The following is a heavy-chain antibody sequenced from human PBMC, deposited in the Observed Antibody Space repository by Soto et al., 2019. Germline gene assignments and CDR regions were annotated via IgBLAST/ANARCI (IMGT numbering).Heavy chain of an antibody. Sequence: QVQLVQSGAEVKKPGASVKVSCKASGYTFTSYGINWVRQATGQGLEWMGWMNPNSGNTGYAQKFQGRVTMTRHTSISTAYMELSSLRSEATAVYFCAREFFSGSYRQSDCWGQGTLVTVSS. J-gene: IGHJ4*02. CDR2: MNPNSGNT. CDR1: GYTFTSYG. CDR3: AREFFSGSYRQSDC. V-gene: IGHV1-8*01. D-gene: IGHD3-16*02.